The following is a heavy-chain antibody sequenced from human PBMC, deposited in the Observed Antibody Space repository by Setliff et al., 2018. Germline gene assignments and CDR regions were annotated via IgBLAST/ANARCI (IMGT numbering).Heavy chain of an antibody. CDR1: GGSISSHY. CDR2: MYHSGSV. D-gene: IGHD2-8*02. Sequence: TLSLTCTVSGGSISSHYWSWIRQPPGKGLEWIGNMYHSGSVYYNPSLKSRVTISVDTSKNQFSLKLSSVTAADTALYYCTVYNTGSSKDHYWGQGTPVTVSS. CDR3: TVYNTGSSKDHY. V-gene: IGHV4-59*04. J-gene: IGHJ4*02.